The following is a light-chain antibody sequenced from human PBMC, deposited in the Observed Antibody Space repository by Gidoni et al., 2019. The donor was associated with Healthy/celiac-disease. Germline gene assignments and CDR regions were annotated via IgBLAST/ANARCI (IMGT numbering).Light chain of an antibody. J-gene: IGKJ4*01. CDR1: QDISNY. Sequence: DIQMTQSPSSLSASVGDRVTITCQASQDISNYLNWYQQKPGKAPKLLIYDASNLETGVPSRFSGRVSGTDFTFTISSLQPEDIATYYCQQYDNLLTFXGXTKVEIK. CDR2: DAS. CDR3: QQYDNLLT. V-gene: IGKV1-33*01.